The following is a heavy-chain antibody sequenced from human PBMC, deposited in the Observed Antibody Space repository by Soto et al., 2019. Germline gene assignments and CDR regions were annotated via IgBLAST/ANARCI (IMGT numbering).Heavy chain of an antibody. J-gene: IGHJ5*02. CDR3: ARDRYTYYYGSGIHP. V-gene: IGHV1-18*01. Sequence: EASVKVSCKTSGYTFRSYSISWVRQAPGQGLEWMGLINVSSGNKNYAQKFQGRVTMTRDTSTSTVYMELSSLRSEDTAVYYCARDRYTYYYGSGIHPWGQGTLVTVSS. CDR2: INVSSGNK. CDR1: GYTFRSYS. D-gene: IGHD3-10*01.